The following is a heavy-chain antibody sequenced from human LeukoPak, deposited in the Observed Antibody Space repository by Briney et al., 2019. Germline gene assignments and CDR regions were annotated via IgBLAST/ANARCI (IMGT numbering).Heavy chain of an antibody. CDR2: ISGNGAST. D-gene: IGHD6-19*01. CDR3: AKALRSSGWYPFDP. Sequence: PGESLRLSCAASGFTFSSSAMSWVRQAPGKGLEWVSAISGNGASTYYADSVKGRFTISRDNSKNTLYLQINSLRAEDTAVYYCAKALRSSGWYPFDPWGQGTLVTVSS. CDR1: GFTFSSSA. J-gene: IGHJ5*02. V-gene: IGHV3-23*01.